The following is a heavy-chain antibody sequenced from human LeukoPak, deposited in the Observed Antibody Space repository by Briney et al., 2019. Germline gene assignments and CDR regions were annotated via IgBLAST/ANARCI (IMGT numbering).Heavy chain of an antibody. CDR3: AREGGSCTSNSCSDYFDH. V-gene: IGHV3-23*01. CDR2: ISGGGGST. CDR1: GFTFARHA. D-gene: IGHD6-13*01. Sequence: GGSLRLSCEGSGFTFARHALTWVRQAPGKGLEWVSTISGGGGSTHYADSVKGRFTISRDNSKDTVFLQMDNLRADDTAIYYCAREGGSCTSNSCSDYFDHWGQGTLVTVSS. J-gene: IGHJ4*02.